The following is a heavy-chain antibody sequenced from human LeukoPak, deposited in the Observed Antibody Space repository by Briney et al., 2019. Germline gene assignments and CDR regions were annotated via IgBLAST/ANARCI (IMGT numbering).Heavy chain of an antibody. D-gene: IGHD5-12*01. CDR3: WAIVTTIKLDF. Sequence: SETLSLTCPVSGGSISSSSYSWGWIRQPPGKGLEWIGSVSHSGSINYDPFLKNRVTISVDTSKNQFSLKLSSVTAADSAVYYCWAIVTTIKLDFWGQGTLVTVSS. V-gene: IGHV4-39*01. CDR2: VSHSGSI. CDR1: GGSISSSSYS. J-gene: IGHJ4*02.